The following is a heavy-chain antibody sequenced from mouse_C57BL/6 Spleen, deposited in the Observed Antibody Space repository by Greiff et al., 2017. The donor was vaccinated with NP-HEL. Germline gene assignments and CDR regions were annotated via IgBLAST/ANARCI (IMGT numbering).Heavy chain of an antibody. V-gene: IGHV1-15*01. D-gene: IGHD1-1*01. CDR1: GYTFTDYE. J-gene: IGHJ3*01. CDR2: IDPETGGT. Sequence: SGAELVRPGASVTLSCKASGYTFTDYEMHWVKQTPVHGLEWIGAIDPETGGTAYNQKFKGKAILTADKSSSTAYMELRSLTSEDSAVYYCTRGYYYGSSYWFAYWGQGTLVTVSA. CDR3: TRGYYYGSSYWFAY.